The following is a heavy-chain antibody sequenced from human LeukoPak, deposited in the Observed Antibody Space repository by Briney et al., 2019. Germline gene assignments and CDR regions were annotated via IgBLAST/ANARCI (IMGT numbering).Heavy chain of an antibody. Sequence: SVKVSCKASGYTFTSYAISWVRQAPGQGLEWMGGIIPIFDTANYAQKFQGRVTITADESTSTAYMELSSLRSEDTAVYYCARGPYSSGWYGHFDYWGQGTLVTVSS. CDR3: ARGPYSSGWYGHFDY. V-gene: IGHV1-69*13. J-gene: IGHJ4*02. CDR2: IIPIFDTA. CDR1: GYTFTSYA. D-gene: IGHD6-19*01.